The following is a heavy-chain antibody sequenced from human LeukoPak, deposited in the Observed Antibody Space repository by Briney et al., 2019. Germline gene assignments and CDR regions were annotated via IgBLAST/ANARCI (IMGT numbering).Heavy chain of an antibody. CDR2: IYTSGST. D-gene: IGHD3-3*01. CDR3: ARGPHDFWSGYYTPDYYYYYGMDV. V-gene: IGHV4-61*02. Sequence: SQTLSLTCTVSGGSISSGSYYWSWIRQPAGKGLEWIGRIYTSGSTNYNPSLKSRVTISVDTSKNQFSLKLSSVTAADTAVYYCARGPHDFWSGYYTPDYYYYYGMDVWGQGTTVTVSS. J-gene: IGHJ6*02. CDR1: GGSISSGSYY.